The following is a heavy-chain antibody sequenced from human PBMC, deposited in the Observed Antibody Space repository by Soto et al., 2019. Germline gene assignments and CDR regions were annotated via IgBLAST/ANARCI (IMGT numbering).Heavy chain of an antibody. CDR2: INTNGVNT. D-gene: IGHD6-19*01. CDR1: GFTFSGYS. Sequence: EVQLVESGGGLVQPGGSLRLSWAASGFTFSGYSMFWVRQAPGKGLEYVSAINTNGVNTFYAKSVKGRFTISRDNSKNTMYLQMGSLRAEDMAVYYCARGRVEDSSGWATYFDYWCQGTLVTVSS. V-gene: IGHV3-64*01. CDR3: ARGRVEDSSGWATYFDY. J-gene: IGHJ4*02.